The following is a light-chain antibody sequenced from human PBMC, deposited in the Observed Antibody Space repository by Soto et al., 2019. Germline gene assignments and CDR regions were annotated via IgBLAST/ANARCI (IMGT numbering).Light chain of an antibody. V-gene: IGLV2-23*01. CDR3: CSYAGSSTYV. J-gene: IGLJ1*01. Sequence: QSALTQPASVSGSPGQSITISCTGTSSDVGSYNLVSWYQQHPGKAPKLMIYEGSKRPSGVSNRLPGSKSGNTASLTISGLQAEDEADYYCCSYAGSSTYVFGTGTKLTVL. CDR1: SSDVGSYNL. CDR2: EGS.